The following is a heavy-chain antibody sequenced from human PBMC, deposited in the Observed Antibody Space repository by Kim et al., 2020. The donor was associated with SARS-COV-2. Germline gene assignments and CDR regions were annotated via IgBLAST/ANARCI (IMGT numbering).Heavy chain of an antibody. V-gene: IGHV3-43*01. J-gene: IGHJ6*02. Sequence: ADSVKGRFNISRDNSKNSLYLQMNSLRTEDTALYYCAEEDTNYYYSGMDVWGQGTTVTVSS. CDR3: AEEDTNYYYSGMDV. D-gene: IGHD5-18*01.